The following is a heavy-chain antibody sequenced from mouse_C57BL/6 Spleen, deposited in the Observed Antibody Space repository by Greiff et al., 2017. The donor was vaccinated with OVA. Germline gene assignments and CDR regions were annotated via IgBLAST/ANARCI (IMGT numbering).Heavy chain of an antibody. D-gene: IGHD1-1*01. J-gene: IGHJ3*01. CDR1: GYTFTDHT. Sequence: VQLQHSDAELVKPGASVKISCKVSGYTFTDHTIHWMKQRPEQGLEWIGYIYPRDGSTKYNEKFKGKATLTADKSSSTAYMQLNSLTSEDSAVYFCARDSLYYYGSSFWFAYWGQGTLVTVSA. CDR3: ARDSLYYYGSSFWFAY. CDR2: IYPRDGST. V-gene: IGHV1-78*01.